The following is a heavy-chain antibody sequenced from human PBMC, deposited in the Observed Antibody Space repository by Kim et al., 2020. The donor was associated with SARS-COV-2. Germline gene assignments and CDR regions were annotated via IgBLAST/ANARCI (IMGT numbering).Heavy chain of an antibody. V-gene: IGHV3-43*02. D-gene: IGHD6-19*01. J-gene: IGHJ4*02. CDR2: ISRDGGEI. CDR1: GFTFDDYA. Sequence: GGSLRLSCAASGFTFDDYAIQWVRQVPGKGLEWVSLISRDGGEIKYADSVKGRFTISRDNRKKSVYLQMNSLRSEDTALYYCVRGQQWLIKNWGQGTQVTVPA. CDR3: VRGQQWLIKN.